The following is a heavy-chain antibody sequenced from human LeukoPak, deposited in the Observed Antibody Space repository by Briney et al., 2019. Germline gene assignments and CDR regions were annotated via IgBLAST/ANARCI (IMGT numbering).Heavy chain of an antibody. J-gene: IGHJ4*02. V-gene: IGHV4-39*07. D-gene: IGHD1-7*01. Sequence: PSETLSLTCSVSGASISTSAYYWGWIRQPPGKGLEWIGSIYHSGSTYYNASLNSRVTISVDTSKNQFSLKLSSVTAADTAVYYCARGGLINWNYYQKQLDYWGQGTLVTVSS. CDR2: IYHSGST. CDR3: ARGGLINWNYYQKQLDY. CDR1: GASISTSAYY.